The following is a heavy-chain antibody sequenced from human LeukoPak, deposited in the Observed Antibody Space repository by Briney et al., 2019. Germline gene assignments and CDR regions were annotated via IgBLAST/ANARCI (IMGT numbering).Heavy chain of an antibody. CDR3: ARDGEAAAGDYYYYYMDV. D-gene: IGHD6-13*01. J-gene: IGHJ6*03. CDR2: IIPIFGTA. CDR1: GGTFSSYA. V-gene: IGHV1-69*05. Sequence: SVKVSCKASGGTFSSYAIGWVRQAPGQGLEWMGGIIPIFGTANYAQKFQGRVTITTDESTSTAYMELSSLRSEDTAVYYCARDGEAAAGDYYYYYMDVWGKGTTVTVSS.